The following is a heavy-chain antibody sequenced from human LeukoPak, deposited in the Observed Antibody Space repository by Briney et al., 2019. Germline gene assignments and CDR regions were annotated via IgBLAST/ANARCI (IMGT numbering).Heavy chain of an antibody. CDR3: ARHDSSTWYVDY. J-gene: IGHJ4*02. D-gene: IGHD6-13*01. V-gene: IGHV4-39*01. CDR2: IYYSGST. CDR1: GGSMSSYS. Sequence: SETLSLTCTVSGGSMSSYSWSWIRQPPGKGLEWIGSIYYSGSTYYKSSLKSRVTISVDTSKNQFSLKLSSVTAADTAVYYCARHDSSTWYVDYWGQGILVTASS.